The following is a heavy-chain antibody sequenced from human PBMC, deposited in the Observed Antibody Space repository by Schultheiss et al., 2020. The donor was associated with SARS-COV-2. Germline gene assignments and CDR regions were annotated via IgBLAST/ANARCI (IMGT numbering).Heavy chain of an antibody. V-gene: IGHV3-7*01. D-gene: IGHD2-2*01. CDR2: IKQDGSEK. J-gene: IGHJ6*02. Sequence: GGSLRLSCAASGFTFSSYWMSWVRQAPGKGLEWVANIKQDGSEKYYVDSVKGRFTISRDNAKNSLYLQMNSLRAEDTAVYYCARDRSPVVVPGARDDVWGRGTTVTVSS. CDR3: ARDRSPVVVPGARDDV. CDR1: GFTFSSYW.